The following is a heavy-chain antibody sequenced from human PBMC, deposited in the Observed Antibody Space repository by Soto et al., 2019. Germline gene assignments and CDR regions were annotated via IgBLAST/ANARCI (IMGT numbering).Heavy chain of an antibody. CDR3: AKDRTTSSTRQFDY. D-gene: IGHD4-17*01. V-gene: IGHV1-3*01. CDR1: RYIFNNYS. Sequence: SVKVSCKAPRYIFNNYSLHWVRQSPGQKLEWMGWINADTGNTRYSQKFQGRVTITTDTSESTAYMELTSLRYEDTAVYYCAKDRTTSSTRQFDYWGQGTLVTVSS. CDR2: INADTGNT. J-gene: IGHJ4*02.